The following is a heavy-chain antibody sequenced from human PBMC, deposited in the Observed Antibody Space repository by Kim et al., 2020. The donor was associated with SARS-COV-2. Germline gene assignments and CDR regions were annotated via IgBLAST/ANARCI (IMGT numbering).Heavy chain of an antibody. Sequence: YYSGSTYYTPSLKSRLTISVDTSNNQFSLKLSSVTAADTAVYYCARDPEYWGQGTLVTVSS. V-gene: IGHV4-31*02. J-gene: IGHJ4*02. CDR3: ARDPEY. CDR2: YYSGST.